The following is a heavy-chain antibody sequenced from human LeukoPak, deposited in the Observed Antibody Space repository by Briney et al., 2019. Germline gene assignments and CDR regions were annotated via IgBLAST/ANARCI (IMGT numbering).Heavy chain of an antibody. J-gene: IGHJ6*02. CDR2: IYSGGST. CDR3: ARDVVGPNRWVYGMDV. V-gene: IGHV3-53*01. Sequence: PGGSLRLSCAASGFTVSSNYMTWVRHAPGKGLERVSVIYSGGSTYYADSVKGRFTISRDNSKNTLYLQINSLRAEDTAVYYCARDVVGPNRWVYGMDVWGQGTTVTVSS. D-gene: IGHD3/OR15-3a*01. CDR1: GFTVSSNY.